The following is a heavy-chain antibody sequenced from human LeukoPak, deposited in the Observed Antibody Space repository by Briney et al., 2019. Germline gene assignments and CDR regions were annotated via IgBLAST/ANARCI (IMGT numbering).Heavy chain of an antibody. V-gene: IGHV1-18*01. Sequence: ASVKVSCKASGYTFTTYGISWVRQAPGQGLEWMGWISAYNGNTNYAQSLQGRVTMTTDTSTSTAYMELRSLRSEDTAVYYCARVGSRWSPAAEGVWFDPWGQGTLVTVSS. D-gene: IGHD2-2*01. CDR1: GYTFTTYG. J-gene: IGHJ5*02. CDR3: ARVGSRWSPAAEGVWFDP. CDR2: ISAYNGNT.